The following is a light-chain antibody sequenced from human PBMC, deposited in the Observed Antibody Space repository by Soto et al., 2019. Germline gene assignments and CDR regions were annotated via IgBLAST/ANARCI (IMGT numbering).Light chain of an antibody. CDR1: KTVRNNY. Sequence: EFELTQSPATLSLTPGQRATLSYTASKTVRNNYLAWYQQKPGQAPRLLIYDASNRDTGIPDRFSGSGSGTDFTLTISRLEPEDVAVYYCQQYGSSPETFGQGTKVDIK. J-gene: IGKJ1*01. CDR3: QQYGSSPET. V-gene: IGKV3-20*01. CDR2: DAS.